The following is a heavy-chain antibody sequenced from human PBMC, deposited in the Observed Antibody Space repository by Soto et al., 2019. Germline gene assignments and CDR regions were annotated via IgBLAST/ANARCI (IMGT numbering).Heavy chain of an antibody. CDR3: ARDKNIVVVPAAPSYYYYMDV. D-gene: IGHD2-2*01. CDR1: GFTFSSYG. Sequence: GGSLRLSCAASGFTFSSYGMHWVRQAPDKGLEWVAVIWYDGSNKYYADSVKGRFTISRDNSKNTLYLQMNSLRAEDTAVYYCARDKNIVVVPAAPSYYYYMDVWGKGTTVTVSS. J-gene: IGHJ6*03. V-gene: IGHV3-33*01. CDR2: IWYDGSNK.